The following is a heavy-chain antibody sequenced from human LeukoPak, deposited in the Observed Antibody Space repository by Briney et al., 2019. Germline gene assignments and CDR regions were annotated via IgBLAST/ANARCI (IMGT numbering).Heavy chain of an antibody. Sequence: GGSLRLSCAASGFTLSTYGMTWVRLAPGKGLEWVSSISDSSDTYYADSVKGRFTISRDNSMNTLYLQMNSLRAEDTAVYYCAKRVAYSSSWPYFDHWGQGTLVTVSS. CDR1: GFTLSTYG. CDR2: ISDSSDT. D-gene: IGHD6-13*01. V-gene: IGHV3-23*01. J-gene: IGHJ4*02. CDR3: AKRVAYSSSWPYFDH.